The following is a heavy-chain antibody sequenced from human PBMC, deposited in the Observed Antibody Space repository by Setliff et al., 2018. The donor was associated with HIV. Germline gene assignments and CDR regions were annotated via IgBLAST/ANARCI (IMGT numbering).Heavy chain of an antibody. V-gene: IGHV4-34*01. CDR3: ARDLRGDSVPATAAKSFDI. D-gene: IGHD2-21*02. J-gene: IGHJ3*02. Sequence: SETLSLTCAVYGGSFSGYYWSWIRQPPGKGLEWIGEINDSGSTNNNPSLKSRVAMSVDTSKNQFYLKLSSVTAADTAVYYCARDLRGDSVPATAAKSFDIWGQGTLVTVSS. CDR1: GGSFSGYY. CDR2: INDSGST.